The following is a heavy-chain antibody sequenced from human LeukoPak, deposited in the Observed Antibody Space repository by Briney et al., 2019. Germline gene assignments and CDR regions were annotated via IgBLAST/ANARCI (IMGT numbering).Heavy chain of an antibody. CDR1: GGSFSGYY. D-gene: IGHD3-10*01. V-gene: IGHV4-34*01. CDR3: ARGALYGSGSYSPGPASPPRGRYFDY. J-gene: IGHJ4*02. CDR2: INHSGST. Sequence: SETLSLTCAVYGGSFSGYYWSWIRQPPGKGLEWIGEINHSGSTDYNPSLKSRVTISVDTSKNQFSLKLSSVTAADTAVYYCARGALYGSGSYSPGPASPPRGRYFDYWGQGTLVTVSS.